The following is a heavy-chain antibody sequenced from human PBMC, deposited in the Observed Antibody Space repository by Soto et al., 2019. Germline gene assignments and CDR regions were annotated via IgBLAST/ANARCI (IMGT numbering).Heavy chain of an antibody. V-gene: IGHV5-10-1*01. J-gene: IGHJ6*02. D-gene: IGHD6-19*01. Sequence: PGESLKISCKGSGYTFTTYWITWVRQTPGKGLEWMGRIDPGNSYTSYNPSFQGHVTLSADMSISTAYLQWSSLKASDTAMYYCARQRSSGWGGYYYGMDVWGQGTTVTVSS. CDR2: IDPGNSYT. CDR3: ARQRSSGWGGYYYGMDV. CDR1: GYTFTTYW.